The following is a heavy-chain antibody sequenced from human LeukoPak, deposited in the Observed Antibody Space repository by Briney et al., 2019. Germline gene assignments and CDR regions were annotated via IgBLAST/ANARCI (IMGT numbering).Heavy chain of an antibody. D-gene: IGHD3-10*01. CDR1: GYTFSNND. Sequence: ASVKVSCKASGYTFSNNDINWVRQATGQGPEWMGWMNPNSGNTGYAQNFQGRVTMTMNTSISTAYMELSSLRSDDTAVYYCARVYGSGSPYYYYYMDVWGKGTTVTISS. V-gene: IGHV1-8*01. J-gene: IGHJ6*03. CDR3: ARVYGSGSPYYYYYMDV. CDR2: MNPNSGNT.